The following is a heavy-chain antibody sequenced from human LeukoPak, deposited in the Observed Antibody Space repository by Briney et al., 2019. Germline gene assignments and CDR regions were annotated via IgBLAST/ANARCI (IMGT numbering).Heavy chain of an antibody. Sequence: PGGYLRLSCAASEFTFDSYAMNWVRQAPGKGLEWVSAISGSGANTYYANSVKGRFTISRDNSKSTLFLQMDSLRAEDTAIYYCAKTSVSSGWPELFDFWGQGTLVTVSS. CDR2: ISGSGANT. J-gene: IGHJ4*02. V-gene: IGHV3-23*01. CDR1: EFTFDSYA. D-gene: IGHD6-19*01. CDR3: AKTSVSSGWPELFDF.